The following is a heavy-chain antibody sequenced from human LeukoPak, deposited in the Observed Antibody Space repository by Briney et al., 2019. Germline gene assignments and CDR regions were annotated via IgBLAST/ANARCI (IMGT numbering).Heavy chain of an antibody. Sequence: GGSLRLSCAASGFTFSSYAMHWVRQAPGKGLEWVAVISYDGSNKYYADSVKGRFTISRDNSKNTLYLQMNSLRAEDTAMYYCARALKWLLYYYYYGMDVWGQGTTVTVSS. D-gene: IGHD3-22*01. V-gene: IGHV3-30-3*01. J-gene: IGHJ6*02. CDR2: ISYDGSNK. CDR1: GFTFSSYA. CDR3: ARALKWLLYYYYYGMDV.